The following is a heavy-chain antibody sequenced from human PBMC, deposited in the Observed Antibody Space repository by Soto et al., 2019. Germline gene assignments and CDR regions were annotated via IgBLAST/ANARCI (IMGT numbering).Heavy chain of an antibody. V-gene: IGHV3-53*01. CDR3: ARGGPTASAEDEVPYYYYGMDV. Sequence: GGSLRLSCAASGFTVSSNYMSWVRQAPGKGLEWVSVIYSGGSTYYADSVKGRFTISRDNSKNTLYLQMNSLRAEDTAVYYCARGGPTASAEDEVPYYYYGMDVWGQGTTVTVSS. CDR1: GFTVSSNY. CDR2: IYSGGST. D-gene: IGHD2-15*01. J-gene: IGHJ6*02.